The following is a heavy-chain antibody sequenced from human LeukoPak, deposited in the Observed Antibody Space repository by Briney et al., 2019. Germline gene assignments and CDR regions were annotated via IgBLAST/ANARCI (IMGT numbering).Heavy chain of an antibody. D-gene: IGHD5-18*01. CDR3: ARVRGYNYGYNY. J-gene: IGHJ4*02. CDR2: INSDGSST. CDR1: GFTFSSYW. V-gene: IGHV3-74*01. Sequence: GGSLRLSCAASGFTFSSYWMHWVRQAPGKGLVWVSRINSDGSSTNYADSVEGRFTISRDNAKNTLYLQMNRLRAEDTAVYYCARVRGYNYGYNYWGQGTLVTVSS.